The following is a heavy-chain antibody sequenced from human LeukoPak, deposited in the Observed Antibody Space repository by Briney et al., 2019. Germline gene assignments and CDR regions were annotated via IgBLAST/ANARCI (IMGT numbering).Heavy chain of an antibody. Sequence: GGSLRLSCAASGFTFSSYGMHWVRQAPGKGLEWVAVIWYDGSNKYYADSVKGRFTISRDNSKNTLYLQMNSLRAEDTAVYYCAKGSGSYPYYFDYWGQGTLVTVSS. CDR1: GFTFSSYG. V-gene: IGHV3-33*06. D-gene: IGHD3-10*01. J-gene: IGHJ4*02. CDR2: IWYDGSNK. CDR3: AKGSGSYPYYFDY.